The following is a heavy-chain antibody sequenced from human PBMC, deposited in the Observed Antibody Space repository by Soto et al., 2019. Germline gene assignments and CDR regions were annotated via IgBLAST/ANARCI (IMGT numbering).Heavy chain of an antibody. CDR1: GFNFSTYT. CDR3: ARDPGSCGSCYRTYAVDM. Sequence: EAQLVESGGGLVKPGGSLRVSCAASGFNFSTYTMHWVRQAPGKGLEWVSSISGNNVYLYYADSVKGRFSISRDNAKNSLTLQMNNLRAEDTAIYYCARDPGSCGSCYRTYAVDMRGQGTLVTVAS. CDR2: ISGNNVYL. V-gene: IGHV3-21*03. J-gene: IGHJ3*02. D-gene: IGHD2-15*01.